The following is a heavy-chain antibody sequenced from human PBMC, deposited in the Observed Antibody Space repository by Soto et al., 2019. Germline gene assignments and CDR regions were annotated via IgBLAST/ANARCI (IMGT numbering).Heavy chain of an antibody. CDR2: IIPIFGTA. Sequence: SVKVSCKASGGTFSSYAISWVRQAPGQGLEWMGGIIPIFGTANYAQKFQGRVTITADESTSTAYMELSSLRSEDTAVYYCARGSPYCTNGVCNNWFDPWGQGTLVTVSS. CDR1: GGTFSSYA. J-gene: IGHJ5*02. D-gene: IGHD2-8*01. CDR3: ARGSPYCTNGVCNNWFDP. V-gene: IGHV1-69*13.